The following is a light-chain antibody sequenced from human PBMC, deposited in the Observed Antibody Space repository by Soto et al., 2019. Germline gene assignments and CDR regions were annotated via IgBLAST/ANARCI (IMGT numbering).Light chain of an antibody. CDR1: QSVSSY. CDR3: QQRSNWPT. CDR2: DAS. V-gene: IGKV3-11*01. Sequence: EIVLTQSPATLSLSPGERATLSCRASQSVSSYLAWYQQKPGQAPRLLIYDASNRATGIPARFSGSGSGTDFTLTISSLEPEDFAVYYCQQRSNWPTFGGGTTVEIK. J-gene: IGKJ4*01.